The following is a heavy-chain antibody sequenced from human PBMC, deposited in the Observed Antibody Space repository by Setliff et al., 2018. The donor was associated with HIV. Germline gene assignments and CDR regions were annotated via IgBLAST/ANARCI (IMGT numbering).Heavy chain of an antibody. D-gene: IGHD4-17*01. V-gene: IGHV4-39*07. CDR1: GGSISSSSYY. J-gene: IGHJ4*02. Sequence: SETLSLTCLVSGGSISSSSYYWGWIRQPPGKGLEWIGTVYYSGSTYYNPSLKSRVTISVDTSENQFSLKLSSVTAADTAVYYCARAAAGNTGPFDLWGQGSPVTVSS. CDR2: VYYSGST. CDR3: ARAAAGNTGPFDL.